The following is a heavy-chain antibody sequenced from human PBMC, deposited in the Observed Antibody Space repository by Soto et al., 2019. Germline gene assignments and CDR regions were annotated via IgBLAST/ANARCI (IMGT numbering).Heavy chain of an antibody. CDR1: GFTFRTYV. CDR3: ASDCGSTCYYFGY. CDR2: ISGGGERT. V-gene: IGHV3-23*01. J-gene: IGHJ4*02. D-gene: IGHD6-13*01. Sequence: GGSLRLSCAASGFTFRTYVLSWVRRTPGKGLEWVSSISGGGERTYYADSVKGRFTISRDNSKNTLYLQMDSLRAEDTAIYYCASDCGSTCYYFGYWGQGTLVTVSS.